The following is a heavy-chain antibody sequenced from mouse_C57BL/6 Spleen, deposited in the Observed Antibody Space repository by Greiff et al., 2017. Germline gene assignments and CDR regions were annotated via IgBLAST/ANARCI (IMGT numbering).Heavy chain of an antibody. Sequence: VKVVESGPGLVQPSQSLSITCTVSGFSLTCYGVHWVRQSPGKGLEWLGVIWSGGSTSYNAAFISRLSISKNNSKSQVFFKMNSLQADYTAIYYCARKGPDAMDYWGQGTSVTVSS. V-gene: IGHV2-2*01. J-gene: IGHJ4*01. CDR3: ARKGPDAMDY. CDR1: GFSLTCYG. CDR2: IWSGGST.